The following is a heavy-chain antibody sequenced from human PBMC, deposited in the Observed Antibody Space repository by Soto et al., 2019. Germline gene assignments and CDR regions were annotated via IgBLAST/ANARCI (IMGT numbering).Heavy chain of an antibody. V-gene: IGHV4-39*01. CDR1: GGSISSSSYY. CDR2: IYYSGST. CDR3: ARSGGPATAIYY. D-gene: IGHD2-21*02. Sequence: PSETLSLTCTVSGGSISSSSYYWGWIRQPPGKGLEWIGSIYYSGSTYYNPSLKSRVTISVDTSKNQFSLKLSSVTAADTAVYYCARSGGPATAIYYWGQGTLVTVSS. J-gene: IGHJ4*02.